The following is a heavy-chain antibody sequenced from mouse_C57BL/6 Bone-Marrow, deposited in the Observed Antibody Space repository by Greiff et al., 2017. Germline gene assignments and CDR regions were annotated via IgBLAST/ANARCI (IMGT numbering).Heavy chain of an antibody. CDR2: ISSGGSYT. CDR1: GFTFSSYG. CDR3: ARNDGFYYYAMDY. V-gene: IGHV5-6*01. D-gene: IGHD2-3*01. J-gene: IGHJ4*01. Sequence: EVQVVESGGDLVKPGGSLKLSCAASGFTFSSYGMSWVRQTPDKRLEWVATISSGGSYTYYPDSVKGRFTISRDNAKNTLYLQMSSLKSEDTAMDYCARNDGFYYYAMDYGGQGTSVTVSS.